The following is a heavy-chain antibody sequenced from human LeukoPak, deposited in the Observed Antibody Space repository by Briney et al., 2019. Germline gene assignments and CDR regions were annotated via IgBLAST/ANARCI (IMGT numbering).Heavy chain of an antibody. Sequence: PSETLSLTCTVSGGSISSSSYYWGWIRQPPGKGLEWIGSIYYSGSTYYNPSLKSRVTISVDTSKNQFSLKLSSVTAADTAVYYCAKDQGYCSSTSCYRYPLHFDPWGQGTLVTVSS. D-gene: IGHD2-2*01. V-gene: IGHV4-39*02. CDR3: AKDQGYCSSTSCYRYPLHFDP. CDR1: GGSISSSSYY. CDR2: IYYSGST. J-gene: IGHJ5*02.